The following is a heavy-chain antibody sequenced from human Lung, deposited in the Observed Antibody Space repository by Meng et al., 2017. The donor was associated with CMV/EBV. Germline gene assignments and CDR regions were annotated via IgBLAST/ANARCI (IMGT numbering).Heavy chain of an antibody. CDR3: ARGRVSYSSSSSLNY. V-gene: IGHV1-18*01. CDR2: INPYNGNT. J-gene: IGHJ4*02. D-gene: IGHD6-6*01. CDR1: GYTFKRYA. Sequence: QVQLVKSGGEVKRPGASVKVSCKTSGYTFKRYAITWVRQAPGQGLEWMGWINPYNGNTDHAQNLQARLTMTTDTSTSTVYMELGSLRSDDTAVYYCARGRVSYSSSSSLNYWGQGTLVTVSS.